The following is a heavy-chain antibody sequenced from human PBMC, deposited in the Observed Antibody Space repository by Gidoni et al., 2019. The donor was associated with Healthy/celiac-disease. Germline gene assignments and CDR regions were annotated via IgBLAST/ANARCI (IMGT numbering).Heavy chain of an antibody. J-gene: IGHJ6*02. CDR1: GFTFSSYA. Sequence: VQLLESGGGLVQPGGSLRLSCAASGFTFSSYAMSWVRQAPGKGLEWVSAISGSGGSTYYADSVKGRFTISRDNSKNTLYLQMNSLRAEDTAVYYCARPLLRYFDWLLGGVWGQGTTVTVSS. D-gene: IGHD3-9*01. CDR3: ARPLLRYFDWLLGGV. CDR2: ISGSGGST. V-gene: IGHV3-23*01.